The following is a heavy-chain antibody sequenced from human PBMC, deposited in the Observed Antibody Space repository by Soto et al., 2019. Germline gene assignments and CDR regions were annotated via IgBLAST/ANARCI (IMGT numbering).Heavy chain of an antibody. D-gene: IGHD4-17*01. V-gene: IGHV2-5*02. Sequence: QITLKESGPPLVNPTQTLTLTCTFSGLSLITNGVGVGWIRQPPGKALEWLAVIYWDDDKRYSPSLKSRLTITKDTSENQVVLTMTNMDPVDTATYYCAHRLDGDDHFDFWGQGTLVTVSS. CDR3: AHRLDGDDHFDF. CDR1: GLSLITNGVG. J-gene: IGHJ4*02. CDR2: IYWDDDK.